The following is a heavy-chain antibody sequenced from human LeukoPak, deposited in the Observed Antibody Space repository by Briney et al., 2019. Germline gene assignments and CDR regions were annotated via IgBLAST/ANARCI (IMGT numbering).Heavy chain of an antibody. CDR1: GGSISNYY. J-gene: IGHJ4*02. D-gene: IGHD6-19*01. CDR3: TREPVP. CDR2: IYAGGTA. V-gene: IGHV4-4*07. Sequence: SETLSLTCTVSGGSISNYYWSWIRQPAGKGLEWIGRIYAGGTASYNPSLKSRVTMSADMSKNRLSLKLTSVTAADTAVYYCTREPVPWGQGTLVTVSS.